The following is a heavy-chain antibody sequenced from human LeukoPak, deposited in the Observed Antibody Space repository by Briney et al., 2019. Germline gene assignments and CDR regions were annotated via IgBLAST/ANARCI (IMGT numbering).Heavy chain of an antibody. J-gene: IGHJ4*02. Sequence: GGSLRLFCAASGFTFSSYAMHGVREAPGKGLEWVAVISYDGSNKYYADSVKGRFTISRDNSKNTLYLQMNSLRAEDTAVYYCARRAGAYSHPYDYWGQGTLVTVSS. V-gene: IGHV3-30*14. D-gene: IGHD4/OR15-4a*01. CDR3: ARRAGAYSHPYDY. CDR1: GFTFSSYA. CDR2: ISYDGSNK.